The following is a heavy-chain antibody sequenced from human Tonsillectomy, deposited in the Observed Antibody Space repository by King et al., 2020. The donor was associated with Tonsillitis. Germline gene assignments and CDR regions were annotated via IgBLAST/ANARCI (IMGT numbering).Heavy chain of an antibody. D-gene: IGHD3-3*01. CDR3: AKYSGYDFGALDV. V-gene: IGHV3-23*04. Sequence: EVQLVESGGGLVQPGGSLRISCAASGFTFSSYAMNWVRQAPGKGLEWVSALSGSGGSTYYADTVKGRFTISRDNSKNTLYLQMNSLRAEDTAVYYCAKYSGYDFGALDVWGQGTTVTVSS. J-gene: IGHJ6*02. CDR2: LSGSGGST. CDR1: GFTFSSYA.